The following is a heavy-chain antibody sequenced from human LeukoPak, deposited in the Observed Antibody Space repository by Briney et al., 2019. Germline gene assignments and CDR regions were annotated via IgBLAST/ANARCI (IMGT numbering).Heavy chain of an antibody. CDR2: ISYDGSDK. Sequence: GGSLRLSCAASGFTFSSYAMHWVRQAPGKGLEWVAVISYDGSDKYYADSVKGRFTISRDNSKNTLYLQMKGLRAEDMAIYYCARYHSSSYYDFRSGYYSKPYYFYYMDVWGKGTRVTVSS. D-gene: IGHD3-3*01. J-gene: IGHJ6*03. V-gene: IGHV3-30*04. CDR3: ARYHSSSYYDFRSGYYSKPYYFYYMDV. CDR1: GFTFSSYA.